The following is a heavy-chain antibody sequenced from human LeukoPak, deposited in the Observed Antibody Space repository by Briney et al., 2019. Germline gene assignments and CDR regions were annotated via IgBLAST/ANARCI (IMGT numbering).Heavy chain of an antibody. J-gene: IGHJ4*02. CDR1: GFTFSSYA. V-gene: IGHV3-30-3*01. D-gene: IGHD1-26*01. CDR3: ARDHIVGATKRSGYFDY. CDR2: ISYDGSNK. Sequence: PGGSLRLSCAASGFTFSSYAMHWVRQAPGKGLEWVAVISYDGSNKYYADSVRGRFTTSRDNSKNTLYLQMNSLRAEDTAVYYCARDHIVGATKRSGYFDYWGQGTLVTVSS.